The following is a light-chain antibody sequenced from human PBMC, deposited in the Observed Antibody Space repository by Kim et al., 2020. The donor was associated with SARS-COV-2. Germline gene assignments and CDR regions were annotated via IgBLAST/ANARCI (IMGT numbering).Light chain of an antibody. CDR3: MQALQTHYT. CDR1: QSLLHSNGYNY. Sequence: EPASISCRSSQSLLHSNGYNYLDWYLQKPGQSPQLLIYLGSNRASGVPDRFSGSGSGTDFTLKISRVEAEDVGVYYCMQALQTHYTFGQGTKLEIK. V-gene: IGKV2-28*01. CDR2: LGS. J-gene: IGKJ2*01.